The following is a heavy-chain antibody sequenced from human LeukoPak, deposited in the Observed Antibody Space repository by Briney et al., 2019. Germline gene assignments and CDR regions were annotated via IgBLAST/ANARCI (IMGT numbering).Heavy chain of an antibody. D-gene: IGHD5-18*01. V-gene: IGHV4-59*01. CDR3: ARTTEGGYTYDYFYYYYMDV. CDR1: GGSISSYY. CDR2: IYYSGST. Sequence: SSETLSLTCTVSGGSISSYYWSWIRQPPGKGLEWIGYIYYSGSTNYNPSLKSRVTISVDSSKNQFSLKLSSVTAADTAVYYCARTTEGGYTYDYFYYYYMDVWGKGTTVTISS. J-gene: IGHJ6*03.